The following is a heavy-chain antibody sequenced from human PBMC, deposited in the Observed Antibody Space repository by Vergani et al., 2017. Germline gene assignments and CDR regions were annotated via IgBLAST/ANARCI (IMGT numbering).Heavy chain of an antibody. D-gene: IGHD6-6*01. J-gene: IGHJ4*02. Sequence: QVQLEESGPGLVKLSETLSLTCTVSGGSFNTYYWSWIRQSPGKGLEWIGRIYTSESTNYNPSLKSRVTMSVDTSKNQFSLKLSSVTAADTAVYYCAREYSSSVGFLAYWGQGTLVTVSS. CDR3: AREYSSSVGFLAY. CDR2: IYTSEST. V-gene: IGHV4-4*07. CDR1: GGSFNTYY.